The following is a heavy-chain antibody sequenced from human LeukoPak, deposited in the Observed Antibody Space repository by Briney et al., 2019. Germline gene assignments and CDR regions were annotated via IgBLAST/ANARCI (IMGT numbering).Heavy chain of an antibody. Sequence: SETLSLTCTVSGGSISSSSYYWGWIRQPPGKGLEWIGSIYYSGSTYYNPSLKSRVTISVDTSKNQFSLKLSSVTAADTAVYYCARGQRKPYYYYYYMDVWGKGTTVTVSS. J-gene: IGHJ6*03. CDR2: IYYSGST. CDR3: ARGQRKPYYYYYYMDV. CDR1: GGSISSSSYY. V-gene: IGHV4-39*07. D-gene: IGHD6-25*01.